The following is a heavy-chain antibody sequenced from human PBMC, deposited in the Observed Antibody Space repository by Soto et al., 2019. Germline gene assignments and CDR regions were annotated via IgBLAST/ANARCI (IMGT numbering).Heavy chain of an antibody. D-gene: IGHD2-21*02. V-gene: IGHV1-46*03. Sequence: QVQLVQSGAEVQKPGASVKISCKASGYTFTSHYMHWVRQAPGQGLEWVGVINPTGGGASYGQKFHDRVTMNRDTTTSSVYMELSSLRSEDTAVYFCARVSDCDREPFDSWGQGTLVTVSS. CDR2: INPTGGGA. CDR1: GYTFTSHY. CDR3: ARVSDCDREPFDS. J-gene: IGHJ4*02.